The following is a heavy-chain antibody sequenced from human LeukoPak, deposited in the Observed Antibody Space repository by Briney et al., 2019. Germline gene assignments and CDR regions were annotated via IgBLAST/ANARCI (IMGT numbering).Heavy chain of an antibody. Sequence: GGSLRLSCAASGFTFSSSWMTWVRQAPGKGLEWVASIREDGSEKTSVDSVKGRFTISRDNAKNSLYLQMNSLRAEDTAVYYCARDDSSGYGDYWGQGTLVTVSS. J-gene: IGHJ4*02. CDR1: GFTFSSSW. V-gene: IGHV3-7*01. CDR3: ARDDSSGYGDY. CDR2: IREDGSEK. D-gene: IGHD3-22*01.